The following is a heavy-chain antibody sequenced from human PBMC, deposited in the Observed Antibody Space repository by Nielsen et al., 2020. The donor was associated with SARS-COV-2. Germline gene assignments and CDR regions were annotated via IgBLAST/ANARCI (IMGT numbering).Heavy chain of an antibody. CDR2: ISSSSSYI. CDR1: GFTFSSYS. CDR3: ARDGEIMITFGGLMDV. D-gene: IGHD3-16*01. J-gene: IGHJ6*03. V-gene: IGHV3-21*01. Sequence: GESLKISCAASGFTFSSYSMNWVRQAPGKGLEWVSSISSSSSYIYYADSVKGRFTISRDNAKNSLYLQMNSLRAEDTAGYYCARDGEIMITFGGLMDVWGKGTTVTVSS.